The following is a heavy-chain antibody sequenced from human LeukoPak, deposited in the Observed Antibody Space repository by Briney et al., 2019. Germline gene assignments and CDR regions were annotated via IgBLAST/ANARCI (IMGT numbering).Heavy chain of an antibody. V-gene: IGHV3-15*01. D-gene: IGHD3-10*01. CDR2: IKSKTDGGTT. CDR3: TGNYYGSGRYADFDY. J-gene: IGHJ4*02. CDR1: GFIFSSYS. Sequence: PGGSLRLSCAASGFIFSSYSMNWVRQAPGKGLEWVGRIKSKTDGGTTDYAAPVKGRFTISRDDSKNTAYLQMDSLKTEDTAVYYCTGNYYGSGRYADFDYWGQGTLATVS.